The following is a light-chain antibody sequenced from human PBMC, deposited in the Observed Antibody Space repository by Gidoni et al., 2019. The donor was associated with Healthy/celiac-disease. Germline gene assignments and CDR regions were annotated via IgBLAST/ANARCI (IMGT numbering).Light chain of an antibody. CDR2: AAS. V-gene: IGKV1-39*01. J-gene: IGKJ1*01. Sequence: MTHSPSSLSASVGDRVTITCRASQSISSYLNWYQQKPGKAPKLLIYAASSLQSGVPSRFSGSGSGTDFTLTISSLQPEDFATYYCQQSYSTPRTFGQGTKVEIK. CDR1: QSISSY. CDR3: QQSYSTPRT.